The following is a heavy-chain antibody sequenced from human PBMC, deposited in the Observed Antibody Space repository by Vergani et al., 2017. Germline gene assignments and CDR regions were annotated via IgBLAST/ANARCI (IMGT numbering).Heavy chain of an antibody. D-gene: IGHD3-10*01. CDR2: IYYSGST. Sequence: QVQLQESGPGLVKPSQTLSLTCTVSGGSISSGGYYWSWIRQHPGKGLEWIGYIYYSGSTYYNPSLKSRVTISVETSKNQFSLKLSSVTAADTAVYYCARGDDLRGSGSWGAFDSWGQVTMVTVSS. CDR3: ARGDDLRGSGSWGAFDS. J-gene: IGHJ3*02. CDR1: GGSISSGGYY. V-gene: IGHV4-31*03.